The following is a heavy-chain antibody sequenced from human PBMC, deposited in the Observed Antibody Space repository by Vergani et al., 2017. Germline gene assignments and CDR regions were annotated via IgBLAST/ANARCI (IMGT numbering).Heavy chain of an antibody. V-gene: IGHV1-69*02. Sequence: QVQLVQSGAEVKKPGSSVKVSCKASVGTFSSYTINWVRQAPGQGLVWMGRIIPILGIANYAQKFQGRVTITADKSTSTAYMELNSLRSEDTAVYYCATRWDRVSGFDPWGRGTLVTVSS. CDR2: IIPILGIA. D-gene: IGHD5-24*01. J-gene: IGHJ5*02. CDR3: ATRWDRVSGFDP. CDR1: VGTFSSYT.